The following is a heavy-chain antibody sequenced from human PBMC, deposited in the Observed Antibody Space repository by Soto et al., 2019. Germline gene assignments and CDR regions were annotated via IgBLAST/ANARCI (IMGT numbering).Heavy chain of an antibody. D-gene: IGHD2-2*01. CDR1: GGTFSSYA. CDR3: ARAGFCSSTSCAKENWFDP. V-gene: IGHV1-69*06. CDR2: IIPIFGTA. Sequence: SVKVSCKASGGTFSSYAISWVRQAPGQGLEWMGGIIPIFGTANYAQKFQGRVTITADKSTSTAYMELSSLRSEDTAVYYCARAGFCSSTSCAKENWFDPWGQGTLVTVSS. J-gene: IGHJ5*02.